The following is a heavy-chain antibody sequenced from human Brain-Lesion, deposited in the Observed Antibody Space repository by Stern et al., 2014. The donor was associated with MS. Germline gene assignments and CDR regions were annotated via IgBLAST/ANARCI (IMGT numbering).Heavy chain of an antibody. Sequence: VQLVESGPGLVKPSQTLSLTCTVSGGSINSGDYHWTWLRQPPGKGLEWHGFITYSGTTYYKPSLQRRLTISVDTSKNQFSLKLRSVTAGDTAVYYCARSTVSAEYYFDYWGQGTLVTVSS. V-gene: IGHV4-30-4*01. CDR3: ARSTVSAEYYFDY. D-gene: IGHD4-11*01. CDR2: ITYSGTT. CDR1: GGSINSGDYH. J-gene: IGHJ4*02.